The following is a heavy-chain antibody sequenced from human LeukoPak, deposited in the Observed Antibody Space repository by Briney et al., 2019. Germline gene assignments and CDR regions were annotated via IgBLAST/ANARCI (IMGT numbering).Heavy chain of an antibody. CDR1: GGSISSSSYY. J-gene: IGHJ6*03. CDR2: IYYSGST. CDR3: ARAHYDILTGYYYYYMDV. Sequence: SETLSLTCTVSGGSISSSSYYWSWIRQPPGKGLEWIGYIYYSGSTNYNPSLKSRVTISVDTSKNQFSLKLSSVTAADTAVYYCARAHYDILTGYYYYYMDVWGKGTTVTVSS. D-gene: IGHD3-9*01. V-gene: IGHV4-61*01.